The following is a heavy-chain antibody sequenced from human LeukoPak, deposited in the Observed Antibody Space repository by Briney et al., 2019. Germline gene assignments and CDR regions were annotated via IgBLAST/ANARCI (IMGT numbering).Heavy chain of an antibody. V-gene: IGHV3-7*01. D-gene: IGHD5-12*01. CDR3: ARGAIVATPRSAYYGMDV. CDR1: GFTFSRYW. Sequence: GSLRLSCAASGFTFSRYWMSWVRQAPGKGLEWVANIKQDGSEKYYVDSVKGRFTISRDNAKNSLYLQMNSLRAEDTAVYYCARGAIVATPRSAYYGMDVWGQGTTVTVSS. J-gene: IGHJ6*02. CDR2: IKQDGSEK.